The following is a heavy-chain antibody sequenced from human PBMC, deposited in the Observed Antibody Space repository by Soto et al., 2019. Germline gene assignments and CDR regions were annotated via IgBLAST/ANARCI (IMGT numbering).Heavy chain of an antibody. J-gene: IGHJ4*02. Sequence: QVQLQESGPGLVKPSETLSLTCTVYGGSINNHYWSWIRQPPGQGLEWIGYIYYSGTTNYNPSRKSRVTISVDTSKNQFSLNLTSRTAADTATDYFARAHWYCEYWGQGTLVTVSS. V-gene: IGHV4-59*11. CDR1: GGSINNHY. CDR3: ARAHWYCEY. CDR2: IYYSGTT.